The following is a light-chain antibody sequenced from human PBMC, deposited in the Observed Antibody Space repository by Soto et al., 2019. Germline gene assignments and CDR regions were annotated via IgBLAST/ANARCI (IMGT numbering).Light chain of an antibody. J-gene: IGLJ2*01. V-gene: IGLV2-14*02. CDR1: SSDVGTYKP. CDR3: SSFTGTSALIL. Sequence: QSALTQPASVSGSPGQSITISCTGTSSDVGTYKPVSWYQQYPGKAPKVIIYDDTKRPSGVSDRFSGSKSGNTASLTISGLRAEDEGDYFCSSFTGTSALILFGGGTKLTVL. CDR2: DDT.